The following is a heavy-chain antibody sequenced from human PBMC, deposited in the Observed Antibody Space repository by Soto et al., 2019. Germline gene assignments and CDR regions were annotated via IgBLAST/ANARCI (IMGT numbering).Heavy chain of an antibody. CDR2: IYYSGST. V-gene: IGHV4-31*03. J-gene: IGHJ6*02. Sequence: QVQLQESGPGLVKPSQTLSLTCTVSGGSISSGGYYCSWIRQHPGKCLEWIGYIYYSGSTYYNPSLKIRVTITVDTSKIQCSLKLGSVTAAVTAVYYCARVLYYDILTGPMDVWGQGTTVTVSS. D-gene: IGHD3-9*01. CDR3: ARVLYYDILTGPMDV. CDR1: GGSISSGGYY.